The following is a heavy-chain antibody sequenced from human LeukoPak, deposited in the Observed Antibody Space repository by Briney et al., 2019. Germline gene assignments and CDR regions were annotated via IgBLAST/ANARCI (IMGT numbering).Heavy chain of an antibody. CDR2: INIQSTYI. D-gene: IGHD6-13*01. CDR3: ARGSYVQQREDLFDY. Sequence: GGSLRLSCAASGFTFSRYSMNWVRQAPGKGLEWVSSINIQSTYIYYADSVRGRFIISRDNAKSSLYLQMNSLRAEDTAVYYCARGSYVQQREDLFDYWGLGTLVTVS. V-gene: IGHV3-21*01. J-gene: IGHJ4*02. CDR1: GFTFSRYS.